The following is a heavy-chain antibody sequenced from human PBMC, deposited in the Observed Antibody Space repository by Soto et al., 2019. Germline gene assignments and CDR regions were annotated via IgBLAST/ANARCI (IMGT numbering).Heavy chain of an antibody. CDR3: ARDSPYSSGWYSYYYGMDV. J-gene: IGHJ6*02. V-gene: IGHV1-18*01. D-gene: IGHD6-19*01. CDR1: GYTFTSYG. CDR2: ISAYNGNT. Sequence: QVQLVPSGAEVKKPGASVKVSCKASGYTFTSYGISWVRQAPGQGLEWMGWISAYNGNTNHAQKLQGRVTMTTDTSTSTAYMELRSLRSDDTAVYYCARDSPYSSGWYSYYYGMDVWGQGTTVTVSS.